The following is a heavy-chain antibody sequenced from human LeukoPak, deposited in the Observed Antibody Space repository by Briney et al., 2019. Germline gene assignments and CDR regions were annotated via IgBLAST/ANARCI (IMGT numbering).Heavy chain of an antibody. D-gene: IGHD2-15*01. CDR2: IIPIFGTA. CDR1: GGTFSSYA. J-gene: IGHJ6*03. CDR3: ATGSVAARAYYYYYMDV. Sequence: RGSSVKVSCKASGGTFSSYAISWVRQAPGQGLEWMGGIIPIFGTANYAQKFQGRVTITTDESTSTAYMELSSLRSEDTAVYYCATGSVAARAYYYYYMDVWGKGTTVTVSS. V-gene: IGHV1-69*05.